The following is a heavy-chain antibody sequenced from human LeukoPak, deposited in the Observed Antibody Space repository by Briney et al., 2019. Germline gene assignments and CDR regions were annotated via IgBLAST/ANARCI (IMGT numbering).Heavy chain of an antibody. CDR1: GGSISSSSYY. CDR2: IYYSGST. D-gene: IGHD6-13*01. J-gene: IGHJ4*02. CDR3: ARRGMAAAGFFDY. V-gene: IGHV4-39*01. Sequence: SETLSLTCTVSGGSISSSSYYWGWIRQPPGKGLEWIGSIYYSGSTYYNPSLKSRVTISVDTSKNQFSLKLSSVTAADTAVYYCARRGMAAAGFFDYWGQGTLVTVSS.